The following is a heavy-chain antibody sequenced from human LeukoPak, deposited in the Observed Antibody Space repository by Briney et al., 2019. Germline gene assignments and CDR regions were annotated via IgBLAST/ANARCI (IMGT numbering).Heavy chain of an antibody. D-gene: IGHD3-16*01. CDR1: GVTLSSYA. CDR2: ISGNGDIT. V-gene: IGHV3-23*01. CDR3: AKVTGGDMITYGGLDY. Sequence: GGSLRLSCAASGVTLSSYAMSWVRQAPGKGLEWVSAISGNGDITYYTDSVKGRFTISRDNSKNTLYLQMNSLRAEDTAIYYCAKVTGGDMITYGGLDYWGQGTLVTVSS. J-gene: IGHJ4*02.